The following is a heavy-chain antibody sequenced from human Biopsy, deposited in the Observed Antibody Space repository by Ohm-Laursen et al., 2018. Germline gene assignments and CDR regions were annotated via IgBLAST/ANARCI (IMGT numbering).Heavy chain of an antibody. CDR2: ITRSGST. J-gene: IGHJ6*02. CDR1: GGSFNGYF. CDR3: ARVPLPGIGAAYQGRFLYGMDV. V-gene: IGHV4-34*01. Sequence: SETLSLTWTVYGGSFNGYFWSWIRQPPGKGLEWIGDITRSGSTNYSPSLKSRVTISVDTAKKQFSLSLRSVTAADTAVYYCARVPLPGIGAAYQGRFLYGMDVWGQGTTVSVSS. D-gene: IGHD6-13*01.